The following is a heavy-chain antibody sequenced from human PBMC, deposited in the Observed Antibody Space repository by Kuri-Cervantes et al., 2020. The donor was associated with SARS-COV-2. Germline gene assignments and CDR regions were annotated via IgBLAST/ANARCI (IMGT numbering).Heavy chain of an antibody. CDR2: IIPLFGTT. D-gene: IGHD2-2*01. V-gene: IGHV1-69*06. Sequence: KISCKASGYTFTGYYMHWVRQAPGQGLEWMGRIIPLFGTTIYAQKFRGRVTITADKSTNTAYMELSSLRSEDTAVYYCARPYCSSTTCYDGTFDSWGQGTLVTVSS. CDR3: ARPYCSSTTCYDGTFDS. J-gene: IGHJ4*02. CDR1: GYTFTGYY.